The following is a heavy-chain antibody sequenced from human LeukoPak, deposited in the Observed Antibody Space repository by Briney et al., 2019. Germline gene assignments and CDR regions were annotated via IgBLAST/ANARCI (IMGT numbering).Heavy chain of an antibody. V-gene: IGHV7-4-1*02. J-gene: IGHJ3*02. D-gene: IGHD5-18*01. CDR2: INTNTGNP. CDR3: ARFRPHGYYDTFDI. CDR1: GYTFTSYA. Sequence: VPVKVSCKASGYTFTSYAMNWVRQAPGQGLEWMGWINTNTGNPTYAQGFTGRFVFSLDTSVSTAYLQISSLRAEDTAVYYCARFRPHGYYDTFDIWGQGTMVTVS.